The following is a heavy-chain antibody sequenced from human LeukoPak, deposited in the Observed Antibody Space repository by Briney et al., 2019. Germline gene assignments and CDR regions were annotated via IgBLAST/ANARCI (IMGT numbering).Heavy chain of an antibody. V-gene: IGHV3-53*01. CDR3: ARDVGYFRFDY. J-gene: IGHJ4*02. Sequence: GGSLRLSCAASGLTVSSNYMTWVRQALGKGLERVSVFYRGGSTYYADSVKGRFTISRDDSKNTLYLQMNSLRADDTAVYYCARDVGYFRFDYWGQGTLVTVSS. CDR1: GLTVSSNY. D-gene: IGHD5-18*01. CDR2: FYRGGST.